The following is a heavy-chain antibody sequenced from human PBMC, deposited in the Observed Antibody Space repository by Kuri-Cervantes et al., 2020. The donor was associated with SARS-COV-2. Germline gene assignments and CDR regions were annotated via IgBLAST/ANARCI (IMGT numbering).Heavy chain of an antibody. Sequence: GGSLRLSCEASGFTVSSNYMSWVRQAPGRGLEWFSVIYSGGSTYYADSVKGRFTISRDNSENTLYLQMNSLRAEDTAVYYCARVRMSAYYFDYWGQGTLVTVSS. CDR2: IYSGGST. CDR3: ARVRMSAYYFDY. D-gene: IGHD2-8*01. CDR1: GFTVSSNY. J-gene: IGHJ4*02. V-gene: IGHV3-53*01.